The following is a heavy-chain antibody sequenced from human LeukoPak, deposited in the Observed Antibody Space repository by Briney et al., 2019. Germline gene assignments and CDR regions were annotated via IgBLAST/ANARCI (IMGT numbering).Heavy chain of an antibody. D-gene: IGHD5-18*01. V-gene: IGHV1-18*01. Sequence: ASLRVSCKASGYTFTSYGISWVRQAPGQGLEWMGWISAYNGNTNYAQKLQGRVTMTTDTSTSTAYMEVRSLRSDDTAVYYCARDPRQYSYGYYFDYWGQGTLVTGSS. CDR3: ARDPRQYSYGYYFDY. CDR1: GYTFTSYG. CDR2: ISAYNGNT. J-gene: IGHJ4*02.